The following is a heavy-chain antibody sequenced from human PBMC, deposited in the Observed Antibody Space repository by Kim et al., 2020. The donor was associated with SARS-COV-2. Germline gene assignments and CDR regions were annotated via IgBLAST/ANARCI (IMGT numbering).Heavy chain of an antibody. CDR2: ISWNSGSI. D-gene: IGHD4-17*01. Sequence: GGSLRLSCAASGFTFDDYAMHWVRQAPGKGLEWVSGISWNSGSIGYADSVKGRFTISRDNAKNSLYLQMNSLRAEDTALYYCAKGTGYGDYVPRAFDIWGQGKMVTVSS. V-gene: IGHV3-9*01. CDR1: GFTFDDYA. CDR3: AKGTGYGDYVPRAFDI. J-gene: IGHJ3*02.